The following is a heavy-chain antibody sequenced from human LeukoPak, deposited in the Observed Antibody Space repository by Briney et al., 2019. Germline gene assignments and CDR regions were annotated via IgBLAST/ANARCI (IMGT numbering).Heavy chain of an antibody. V-gene: IGHV3-30-3*02. D-gene: IGHD3-22*01. CDR2: ISYDGSNK. J-gene: IGHJ4*02. Sequence: GGFLRLSCAASGFTFSSYAMHWVRQAPGKGLEWVAVISYDGSNKYYADSVKGRFTISRDKTKNTLYLQMNSLRAEDTAVYYCAKSAYYDASGYYREYYFDYWGQGTLVTVSS. CDR1: GFTFSSYA. CDR3: AKSAYYDASGYYREYYFDY.